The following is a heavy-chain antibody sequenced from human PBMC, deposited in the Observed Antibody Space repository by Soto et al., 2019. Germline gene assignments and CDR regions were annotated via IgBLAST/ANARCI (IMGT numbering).Heavy chain of an antibody. J-gene: IGHJ4*02. CDR2: MNPNSGNT. CDR3: AGGNFRY. CDR1: GYTFKTCD. V-gene: IGHV1-8*02. Sequence: GASVKVSCEACGYTFKTCDIYWVRQATGHGLEWMGWMNPNSGNTGYAQELRGRVTMTRNTSSTTAYMELTSLTSDDTGFYYCAGGNFRYWGQGTLDTVSS.